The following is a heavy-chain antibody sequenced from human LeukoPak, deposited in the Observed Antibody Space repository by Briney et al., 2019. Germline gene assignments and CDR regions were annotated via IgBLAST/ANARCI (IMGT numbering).Heavy chain of an antibody. J-gene: IGHJ5*02. D-gene: IGHD3-10*01. Sequence: ASVTVSCKASGHTFTFYYMHWVRQAPGQGLEWMGRINPNSGGTNYAQKFQGRVTMTKDTSISTGYMELSRLRSDDTAVYYCARAPLGYNWFDPWGQGTLVTVSS. CDR2: INPNSGGT. CDR3: ARAPLGYNWFDP. CDR1: GHTFTFYY. V-gene: IGHV1-2*06.